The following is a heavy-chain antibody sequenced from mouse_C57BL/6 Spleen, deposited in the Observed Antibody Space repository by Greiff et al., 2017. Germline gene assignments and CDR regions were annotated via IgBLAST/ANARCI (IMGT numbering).Heavy chain of an antibody. CDR2: LNSDGGST. D-gene: IGHD2-5*01. CDR3: ARRDSKGTWFAY. CDR1: EYEFPSHD. J-gene: IGHJ3*01. Sequence: EVKLMESGGGLVQPGESLKLSCESNEYEFPSHDMSWVRKTPEKRLELVAALNSDGGSTYYPDTMERRFIISRDNTKKTLYLQMSSLRSEDTALYYCARRDSKGTWFAYWGQGTLVTVSA. V-gene: IGHV5-2*01.